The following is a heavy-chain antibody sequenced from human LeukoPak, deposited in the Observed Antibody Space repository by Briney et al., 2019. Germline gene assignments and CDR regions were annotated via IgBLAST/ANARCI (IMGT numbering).Heavy chain of an antibody. CDR2: INPNSGGT. CDR3: ARDFYGGYSYGPFDY. V-gene: IGHV1-2*02. D-gene: IGHD5-18*01. J-gene: IGHJ4*02. Sequence: ASVKVSCKASGYTFTGYYLHWVRQTPGQGLEWMGWINPNSGGTNFAQKFQARVTMTRDTSITTAYMELSRLRSDDTAVYYCARDFYGGYSYGPFDYWGQGTLVTVSS. CDR1: GYTFTGYY.